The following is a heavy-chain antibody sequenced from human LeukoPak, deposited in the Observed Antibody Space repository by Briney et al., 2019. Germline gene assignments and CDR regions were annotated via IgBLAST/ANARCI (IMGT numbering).Heavy chain of an antibody. V-gene: IGHV1-46*01. J-gene: IGHJ3*02. D-gene: IGHD1-26*01. CDR3: ARVFPSGTHAFHI. CDR2: IDPSGGST. CDR1: GYTFTYYY. Sequence: ASVKVSCKASGYTFTYYYIHWGRQAPGQGLEWMGIIDPSGGSTGYAQEVQGRVTMTTDRYISKDYMDLRRLRSEDTAVDDCARVFPSGTHAFHIWGQGPMVTVSS.